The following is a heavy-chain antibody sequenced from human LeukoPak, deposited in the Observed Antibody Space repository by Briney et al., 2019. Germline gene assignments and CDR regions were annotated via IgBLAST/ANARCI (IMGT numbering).Heavy chain of an antibody. Sequence: ASVKVSCKASGYTFTGYYMHWVRQAPGQGLEWMGWINPNSGGTNYAQKFQGRVTMTRDTSISTAYMELSRLRSDDTAVYYCARGVAGSYYYYMDVWGKGTTVTISS. CDR2: INPNSGGT. D-gene: IGHD6-19*01. V-gene: IGHV1-2*02. CDR3: ARGVAGSYYYYMDV. J-gene: IGHJ6*03. CDR1: GYTFTGYY.